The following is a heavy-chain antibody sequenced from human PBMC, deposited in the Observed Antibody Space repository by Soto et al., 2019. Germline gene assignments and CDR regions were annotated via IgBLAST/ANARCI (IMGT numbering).Heavy chain of an antibody. CDR3: ARDAPLVYYYYGMDV. J-gene: IGHJ6*02. V-gene: IGHV3-33*01. D-gene: IGHD6-6*01. CDR2: IWYDGSNK. CDR1: GFTFSSYG. Sequence: GGSLRLSCAASGFTFSSYGMHWVRQAPGKGLEWVAVIWYDGSNKYYADSVKGRFTSSRDNSKNTLYLQMNSLRAEDTAVYYCARDAPLVYYYYGMDVWGQGTTVTVSS.